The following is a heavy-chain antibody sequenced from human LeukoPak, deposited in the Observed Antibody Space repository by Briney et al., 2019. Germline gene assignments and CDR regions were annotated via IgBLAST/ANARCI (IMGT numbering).Heavy chain of an antibody. CDR1: GFTFDDFA. CDR2: ITWKSYVI. V-gene: IGHV3-9*01. J-gene: IGHJ4*02. D-gene: IGHD3-22*01. CDR3: VKDRFYYDSSGYYIFES. Sequence: GRSLRLSCVASGFTFDDFAMHWVRQAPGKGLEWGSYITWKSYVITYADSVRGRFTISRDNAKNSLYLQMHSLRAEDTALYYCVKDRFYYDSSGYYIFESWGQGTLVTVSS.